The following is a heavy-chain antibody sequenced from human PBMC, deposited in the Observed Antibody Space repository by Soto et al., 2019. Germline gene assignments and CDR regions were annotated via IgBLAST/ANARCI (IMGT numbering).Heavy chain of an antibody. J-gene: IGHJ5*02. Sequence: PSETLSLTCTVSGDSISNYWWGWIRQPPGKGLEWIGYIYYSGSTNYNPSLRGRVTISVDTSKNQFSLKLSSVTAADTAVYYCAKYHGGGWNRQFDPWGQGTLVTAPQ. CDR3: AKYHGGGWNRQFDP. CDR1: GDSISNYW. V-gene: IGHV4-59*12. D-gene: IGHD6-19*01. CDR2: IYYSGST.